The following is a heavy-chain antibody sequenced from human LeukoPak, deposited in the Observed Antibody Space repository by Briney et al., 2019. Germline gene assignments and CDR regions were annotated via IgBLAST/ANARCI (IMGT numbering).Heavy chain of an antibody. D-gene: IGHD3-22*01. V-gene: IGHV1-2*06. CDR2: INPNSGGT. CDR1: GYTFTGYY. CDR3: ASPYYDSSGYYGGYNY. Sequence: ASVKVSCKASGYTFTGYYMHWVRQAPGQGLEWMGRINPNSGGTNYAQKFQGRVTMTRDTSISTAYMELSRLRSDDTAVYYCASPYYDSSGYYGGYNYWGQGTLVTVSS. J-gene: IGHJ4*02.